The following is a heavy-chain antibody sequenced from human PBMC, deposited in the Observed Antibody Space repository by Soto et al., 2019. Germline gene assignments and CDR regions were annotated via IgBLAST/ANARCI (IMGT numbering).Heavy chain of an antibody. CDR1: GGSISSGDYS. CDR3: ARDLGDGFFDY. CDR2: IYHSGST. Sequence: QLQLQESGSGLVKPSQTLSLTCAVSGGSISSGDYSWTWIRQPPGKGLELIGRIYHSGSTYYNPSLKTRVSISIARSNNQFSLKLRSVTAADTAVYYCARDLGDGFFDYWGQGTLVTVSS. D-gene: IGHD3-10*01. V-gene: IGHV4-30-2*01. J-gene: IGHJ4*02.